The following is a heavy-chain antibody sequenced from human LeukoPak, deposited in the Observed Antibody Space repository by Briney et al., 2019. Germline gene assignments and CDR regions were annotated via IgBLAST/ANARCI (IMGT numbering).Heavy chain of an antibody. CDR2: INPSGGST. D-gene: IGHD1-26*01. J-gene: IGHJ3*02. V-gene: IGHV1-46*01. CDR3: ASGSYGLDAFDI. Sequence: ASVKVSCKASGYTFTGYYMHWVRQAPGQGLEWMGIINPSGGSTSYAQKFQGRVTMTRDMSTSTVYMELSSLRSEDTAVYYCASGSYGLDAFDIWGQGTMVTVSS. CDR1: GYTFTGYY.